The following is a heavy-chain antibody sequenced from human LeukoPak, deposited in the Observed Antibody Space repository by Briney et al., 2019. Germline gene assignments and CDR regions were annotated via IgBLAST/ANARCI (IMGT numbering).Heavy chain of an antibody. CDR1: GGSFSGYY. CDR3: ARGYYYDSSGPEFDY. D-gene: IGHD3-22*01. V-gene: IGHV4-34*01. CDR2: INHSGST. J-gene: IGHJ4*02. Sequence: SETLSLTCTVYGGSFSGYYWSWIRQPPGKGLEWIGEINHSGSTNYNPSLKSRVTISEDTSKNQFSLKLSSVTAADTAVYYCARGYYYDSSGPEFDYWGQGTLVTVSS.